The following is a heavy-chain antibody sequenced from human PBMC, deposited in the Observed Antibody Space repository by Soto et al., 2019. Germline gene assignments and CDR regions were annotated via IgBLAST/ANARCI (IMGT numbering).Heavy chain of an antibody. Sequence: GGSLRLSCAASGFTFSSYGMHWVRQAPGKGLEWVAVISYDGSNKYYADSVKGRFTISRDNSKNTLYLQMNSLRAEDTAVYYCAKTFYSGSYYAVDYWGQGTLVTVSS. CDR3: AKTFYSGSYYAVDY. CDR1: GFTFSSYG. CDR2: ISYDGSNK. D-gene: IGHD1-26*01. V-gene: IGHV3-30*18. J-gene: IGHJ4*02.